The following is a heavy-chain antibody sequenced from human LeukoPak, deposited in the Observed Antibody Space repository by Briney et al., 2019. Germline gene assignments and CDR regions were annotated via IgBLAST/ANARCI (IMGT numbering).Heavy chain of an antibody. Sequence: ASVRGSCKASGYTFTSDAMHWVRQAPGQRREWMGGINARNGNTRYSQKFQGRGTITRHTSPSTAYMELSSLRSEDTAVYCGARDLTPVVMANWGQGTLVTVSS. J-gene: IGHJ4*02. CDR3: ARDLTPVVMAN. CDR2: INARNGNT. CDR1: GYTFTSDA. D-gene: IGHD2-21*01. V-gene: IGHV1-3*01.